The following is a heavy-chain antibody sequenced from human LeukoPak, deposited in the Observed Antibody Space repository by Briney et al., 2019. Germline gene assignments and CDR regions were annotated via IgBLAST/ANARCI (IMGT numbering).Heavy chain of an antibody. Sequence: GGSLRLSCAASGFTFSSYGMHWVRQAPGKGLEWVAFIRYDGSNKYYADSVKGRFTISRDNSKNTLYLQMNSLRAEDTAVYYCARDYARTSVFDYWGQGTLVTVSS. D-gene: IGHD4-17*01. V-gene: IGHV3-30*02. J-gene: IGHJ4*02. CDR3: ARDYARTSVFDY. CDR2: IRYDGSNK. CDR1: GFTFSSYG.